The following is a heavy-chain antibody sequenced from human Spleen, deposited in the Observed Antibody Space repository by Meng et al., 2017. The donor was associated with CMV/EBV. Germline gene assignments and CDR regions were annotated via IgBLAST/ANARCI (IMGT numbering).Heavy chain of an antibody. V-gene: IGHV3-7*01. CDR2: IKRDGNER. D-gene: IGHD3-16*01. CDR3: ARGGRLGYYYGMDV. Sequence: GESLKISCAASGFTFKNYEMNWVRQAPGKGLEWVASIKRDGNERYYVDSVKGRFTISRDNAKNSLYLQMNSLRAEDTAVYYCARGGRLGYYYGMDVWGQGTTVTVSS. J-gene: IGHJ6*02. CDR1: GFTFKNYE.